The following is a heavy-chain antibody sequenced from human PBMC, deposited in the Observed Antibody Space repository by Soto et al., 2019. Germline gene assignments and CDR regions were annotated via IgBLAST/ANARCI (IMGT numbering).Heavy chain of an antibody. D-gene: IGHD6-13*01. Sequence: EVQLVEPGGGLVKPGGSLRLSCAASGFTFSSYSMNWVRQAPGKGLEWVSSISTSSIYIYYADSVKGRCTISRDDAKNSLYLQMNGLRAEDTAVYYCANHEAADTFSDYYGMNVWGQGTTVTVSS. J-gene: IGHJ6*02. V-gene: IGHV3-21*01. CDR2: ISTSSIYI. CDR1: GFTFSSYS. CDR3: ANHEAADTFSDYYGMNV.